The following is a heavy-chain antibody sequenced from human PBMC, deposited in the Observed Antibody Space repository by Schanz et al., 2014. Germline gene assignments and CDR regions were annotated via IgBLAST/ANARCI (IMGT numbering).Heavy chain of an antibody. V-gene: IGHV3-11*05. CDR1: GFVFGDYY. CDR3: AKDAPYPFDL. J-gene: IGHJ2*01. Sequence: VQLLESGGGLVQPGGSLRLSCAASGFVFGDYYMTWIRQAPGKGLEWLSYISDSGTYTNYADSVKGRFTISRDNSKNTLYLQMNSLRAEDTAIYYCAKDAPYPFDLWGRGTLITVSS. CDR2: ISDSGTYT.